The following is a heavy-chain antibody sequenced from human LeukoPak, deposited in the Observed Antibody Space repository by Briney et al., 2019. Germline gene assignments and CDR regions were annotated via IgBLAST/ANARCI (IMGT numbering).Heavy chain of an antibody. Sequence: PSETLSLTCSVSGGSMSSYYWSWIRQPAGKGLEWIGRIYTSGSTNYNPSLKSRVTMSVDTSKNQFSLKLTSVTAADTAVYYCAREERLYSSSWYPRPYYYYMDVWGKGPRSPSP. J-gene: IGHJ6*03. CDR2: IYTSGST. CDR1: GGSMSSYY. V-gene: IGHV4-4*07. D-gene: IGHD6-13*01. CDR3: AREERLYSSSWYPRPYYYYMDV.